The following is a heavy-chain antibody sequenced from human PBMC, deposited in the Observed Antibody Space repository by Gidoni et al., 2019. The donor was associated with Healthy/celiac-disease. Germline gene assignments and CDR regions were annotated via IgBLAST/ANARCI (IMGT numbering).Heavy chain of an antibody. V-gene: IGHV3-64D*06. Sequence: EVQLVESGGGLVQPGGSLRLSCSASGFTFSSYAMHWVRQAPGKGLEYVSAISSNGGSTYYADSVKGRFTISRDNSKNTLYLQMSSLRAEDTAVYYCVKVGIAVGFTYFQHWGQGTLVTVSS. J-gene: IGHJ1*01. CDR3: VKVGIAVGFTYFQH. CDR1: GFTFSSYA. CDR2: ISSNGGST. D-gene: IGHD2-15*01.